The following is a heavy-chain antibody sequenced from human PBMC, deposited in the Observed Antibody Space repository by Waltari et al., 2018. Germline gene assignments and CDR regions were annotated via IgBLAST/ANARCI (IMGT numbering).Heavy chain of an antibody. CDR3: ARDSGVGYTSSWYYFDS. CDR2: ISPNRGTT. J-gene: IGHJ4*02. D-gene: IGHD6-13*01. Sequence: VHLVQSGDEVKEPGASVKVSCKASGHTFSGADIPWVRQAPGQGLEWMGRISPNRGTTNYAQKFQGRVTMTRDTSISTAYMEVNRLRSDDTAVYYCARDSGVGYTSSWYYFDSWGQGALVTVSS. V-gene: IGHV1-2*06. CDR1: GHTFSGAD.